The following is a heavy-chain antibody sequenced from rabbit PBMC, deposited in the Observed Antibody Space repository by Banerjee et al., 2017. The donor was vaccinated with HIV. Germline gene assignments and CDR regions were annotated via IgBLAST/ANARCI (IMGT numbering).Heavy chain of an antibody. Sequence: QSLEESGGGLVKPGASLTLTCKASGFSFNSGYDMCWVRQAPGKGLEWIACSYAGSSGFTYSATWAKGRFTCSKTSSTTVTLQMTSLTAADTATYFCARDLAGVIGWNFSLWGPGTLVTVS. CDR3: ARDLAGVIGWNFSL. CDR2: SYAGSSGFT. J-gene: IGHJ4*01. CDR1: GFSFNSGYD. D-gene: IGHD4-1*01. V-gene: IGHV1S40*01.